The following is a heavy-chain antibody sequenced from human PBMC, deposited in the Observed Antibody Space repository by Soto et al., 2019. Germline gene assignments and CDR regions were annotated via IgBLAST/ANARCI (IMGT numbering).Heavy chain of an antibody. Sequence: ASVKVSCKASGYTFTSYYMHWVRQAPGQGLEWMGIINPSGGSTSYAQKFQGRVTMTRDTSTSTVYMELSSLRSEDTAVYYCARDPPPGSQLERPFDYWGQGTLVTVSS. D-gene: IGHD1-1*01. CDR1: GYTFTSYY. CDR3: ARDPPPGSQLERPFDY. CDR2: INPSGGST. V-gene: IGHV1-46*03. J-gene: IGHJ4*02.